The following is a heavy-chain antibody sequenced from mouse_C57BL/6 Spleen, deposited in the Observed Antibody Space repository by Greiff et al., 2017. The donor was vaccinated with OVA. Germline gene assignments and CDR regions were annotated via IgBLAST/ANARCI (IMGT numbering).Heavy chain of an antibody. D-gene: IGHD2-3*01. CDR2: IYPGSGNT. V-gene: IGHV1-66*01. CDR1: GYSFTSYY. J-gene: IGHJ1*03. CDR3: ARSDYDGYYGRYFDV. Sequence: QVQLKESGPELVKPGASVKISCKASGYSFTSYYIHWVKQRPGQGLEWIGWIYPGSGNTKYNEKFKGKATLTADTSSSTAYMQLSSLTSEDSAVYYCARSDYDGYYGRYFDVWGTGTTVTVSS.